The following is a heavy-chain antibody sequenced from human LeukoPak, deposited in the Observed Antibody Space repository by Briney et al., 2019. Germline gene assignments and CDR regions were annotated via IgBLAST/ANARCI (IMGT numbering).Heavy chain of an antibody. J-gene: IGHJ4*02. V-gene: IGHV4-34*01. CDR2: INHSGST. Sequence: KPSETLSLTCAAYGGSFSGYYWSWIRQPPGKGLEWIGEINHSGSTNYNPSLKSRVTISVDTSKNQFSLKLSSVTAADTAVYYCARGREGYSYAVDYWGQGTLVTVSS. CDR3: ARGREGYSYAVDY. CDR1: GGSFSGYY. D-gene: IGHD5-18*01.